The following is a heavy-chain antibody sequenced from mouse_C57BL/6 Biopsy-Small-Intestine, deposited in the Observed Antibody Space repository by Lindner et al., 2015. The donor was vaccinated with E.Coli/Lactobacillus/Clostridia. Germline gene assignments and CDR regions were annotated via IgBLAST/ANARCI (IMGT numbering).Heavy chain of an antibody. V-gene: IGHV5-17*01. CDR1: GFTSSDYG. J-gene: IGHJ2*01. CDR3: ARGLYYYYGLDY. Sequence: EVQLQESWGGLVKPGGSLKLSCAASGFTSSDYGMHWVSQAPEKGLEWVAYISSGSSTIYYADTVKGRFTISRDNAKNTLFLQMTSLRSEDTAMYYCARGLYYYYGLDYWGQGTTLTVSS. D-gene: IGHD1-1*01. CDR2: ISSGSSTI.